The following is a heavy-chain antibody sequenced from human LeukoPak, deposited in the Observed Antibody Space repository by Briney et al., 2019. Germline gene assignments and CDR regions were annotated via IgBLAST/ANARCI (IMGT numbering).Heavy chain of an antibody. D-gene: IGHD6-19*01. J-gene: IGHJ6*02. Sequence: KPSETLSLTCTVSGGSIISSNYYWGWIRQPPGKGLEWIASIYYSGSTHYNPSLKSRVTISVDTSKNRFSLKLSSVTAADTAVYHCARGSKVRSYSSGWWLVWGQGTTVTVSS. V-gene: IGHV4-39*01. CDR2: IYYSGST. CDR1: GGSIISSNYY. CDR3: ARGSKVRSYSSGWWLV.